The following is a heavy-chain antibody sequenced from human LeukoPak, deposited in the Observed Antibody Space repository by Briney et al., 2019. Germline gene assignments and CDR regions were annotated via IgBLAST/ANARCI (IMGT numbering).Heavy chain of an antibody. CDR2: INSDGNST. Sequence: PGGSLRLSCVVSGFTFSTYWMHWVRQPPEKGLGWVSRINSDGNSTAYADSVKGRFTISRDNAKNTLYLQMNSLTAEDTAVYYCAPEGGNSYDYWGQGTLVTVSS. J-gene: IGHJ4*02. V-gene: IGHV3-74*01. D-gene: IGHD5-18*01. CDR1: GFTFSTYW. CDR3: APEGGNSYDY.